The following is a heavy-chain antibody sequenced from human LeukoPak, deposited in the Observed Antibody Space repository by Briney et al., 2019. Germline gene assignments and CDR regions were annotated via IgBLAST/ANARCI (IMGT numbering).Heavy chain of an antibody. CDR1: GGSFSGYY. J-gene: IGHJ4*02. Sequence: SETLSLTCAVYGGSFSGYYWSWIRQPPGKGLEWIGEINHSGSTNYNPSLKSRVTISLDTSKNQFSLKLSSVTAADTAVYYCARNEGGWGDYWGQGTLVTVSS. V-gene: IGHV4-34*01. CDR2: INHSGST. D-gene: IGHD6-19*01. CDR3: ARNEGGWGDY.